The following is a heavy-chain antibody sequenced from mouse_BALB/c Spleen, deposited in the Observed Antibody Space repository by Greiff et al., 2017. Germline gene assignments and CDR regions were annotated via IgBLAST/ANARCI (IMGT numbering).Heavy chain of an antibody. CDR2: ISYSGST. J-gene: IGHJ2*01. Sequence: EVKVEESGPGLVKPSQSLSLTCTVTGYSITSDYAWNWIRQFPGNKLEWMGYISYSGSTSYNPSLKSRISITRDTSKNQFFLQLNSVTTEDTATYYCAINWDGYFDYWGQGTTLTVSS. D-gene: IGHD4-1*02. V-gene: IGHV3-2*02. CDR3: AINWDGYFDY. CDR1: GYSITSDYA.